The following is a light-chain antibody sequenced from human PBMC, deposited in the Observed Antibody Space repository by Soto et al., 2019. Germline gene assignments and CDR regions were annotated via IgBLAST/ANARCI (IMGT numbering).Light chain of an antibody. V-gene: IGKV1-5*03. Sequence: DIQMTQSPSTLSASGGDRVTITCRASQGISTWLAWYQQKPGKAPKLLLYSASSLQSGVLSRFSGSGSGTEFPLTISSLQPDDFATYSCQQYNDYPWTFGQGTMVEIK. CDR2: SAS. J-gene: IGKJ1*01. CDR3: QQYNDYPWT. CDR1: QGISTW.